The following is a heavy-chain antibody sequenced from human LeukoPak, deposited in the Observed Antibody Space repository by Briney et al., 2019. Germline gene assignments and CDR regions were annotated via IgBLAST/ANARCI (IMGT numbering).Heavy chain of an antibody. Sequence: PSETLSLTCTVSGGSISSYYWSWIRQPPGKGLEWVSAISGSGGSTYYADSVKGRFTISRDNSKNTLYLQMNSLRAEDTAVYYCAKVRRWLQLLFDYWGQGTLVTVSS. V-gene: IGHV3-23*01. D-gene: IGHD5-24*01. CDR3: AKVRRWLQLLFDY. CDR1: GGSISSYY. CDR2: ISGSGGST. J-gene: IGHJ4*02.